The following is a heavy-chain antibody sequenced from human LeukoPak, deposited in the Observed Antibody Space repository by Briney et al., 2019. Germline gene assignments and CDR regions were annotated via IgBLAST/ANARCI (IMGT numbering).Heavy chain of an antibody. Sequence: GGSLTLSCAASGFTFSGSAMHWVRQASGKGLEWVGRIRSKANSYATAYAASVKGRFTISRDDSKNTAYLQMNSLKTEDTAVYYCTRILWFGESYYFVYWGQGTLVTVSS. V-gene: IGHV3-73*01. CDR2: IRSKANSYAT. D-gene: IGHD3-10*01. J-gene: IGHJ4*02. CDR1: GFTFSGSA. CDR3: TRILWFGESYYFVY.